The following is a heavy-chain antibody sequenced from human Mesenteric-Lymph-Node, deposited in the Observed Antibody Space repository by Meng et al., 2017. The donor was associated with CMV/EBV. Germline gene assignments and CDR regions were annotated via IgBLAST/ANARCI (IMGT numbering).Heavy chain of an antibody. D-gene: IGHD2-21*02. V-gene: IGHV4-34*01. CDR1: GGSFSGYY. CDR3: ARPDDQGDDRFDY. Sequence: GSLRLSCTVYGGSFSGYYWTWIRQSPGKGLEWIGEVSQSGIARYNPALKGRVSISVDTTKNQFSLKLNSVTAADTGVYYCARPDDQGDDRFDYWGQGTQVTVSS. CDR2: VSQSGIA. J-gene: IGHJ4*02.